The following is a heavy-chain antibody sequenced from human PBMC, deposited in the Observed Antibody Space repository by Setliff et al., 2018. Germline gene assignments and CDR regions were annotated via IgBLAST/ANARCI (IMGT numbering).Heavy chain of an antibody. CDR1: EFTFSTYW. J-gene: IGHJ5*02. CDR3: AKGRRISYSSGWLNWFDP. Sequence: GGSLRLSCAASEFTFSTYWIHWVRQAPGKGLVWVSRINSDGSSTSYADSVKGRFTISRDNAKNTLYLQMNSLRAEDTAVYYCAKGRRISYSSGWLNWFDPWGQGTLVTVSS. D-gene: IGHD6-19*01. V-gene: IGHV3-74*01. CDR2: INSDGSST.